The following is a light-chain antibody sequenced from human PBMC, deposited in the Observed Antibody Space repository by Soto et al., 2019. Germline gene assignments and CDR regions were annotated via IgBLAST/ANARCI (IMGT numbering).Light chain of an antibody. V-gene: IGKV3-20*01. CDR3: QQDGESPWT. CDR2: GTS. Sequence: VLTQSPGPLSLSPGERATLSCRASQSVGSTYLAWYQQKPGQAPMLLIYGTSSRATGIPDRFSGSGSGTDFTLTISRLQPEDFAVYHCQQDGESPWTFGQGTKVDNK. J-gene: IGKJ1*01. CDR1: QSVGSTY.